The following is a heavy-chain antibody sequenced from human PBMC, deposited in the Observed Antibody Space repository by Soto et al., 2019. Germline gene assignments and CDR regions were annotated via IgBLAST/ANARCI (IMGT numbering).Heavy chain of an antibody. CDR2: IYHSGST. D-gene: IGHD3-10*01. CDR1: SGSISSSNW. Sequence: SETLSLTCAVSSGSISSSNWWSWVRQPPGKGLEWIGEIYHSGSTNYNPSLKSRVTISVDKSKNQFSLKLSSVTAADTAVYYCARGYYGSGSYYNSGQDYYYYMDVWGKGTTVTVSS. J-gene: IGHJ6*03. V-gene: IGHV4-4*02. CDR3: ARGYYGSGSYYNSGQDYYYYMDV.